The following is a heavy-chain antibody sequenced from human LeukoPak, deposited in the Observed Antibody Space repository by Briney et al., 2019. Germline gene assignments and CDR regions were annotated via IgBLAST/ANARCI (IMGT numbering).Heavy chain of an antibody. CDR1: GDSMSSYY. CDR3: ARDGTGYSSGWYPFDY. D-gene: IGHD6-19*01. V-gene: IGHV4-4*07. J-gene: IGHJ4*02. Sequence: SETLSLTCTVSGDSMSSYYWSWIRQPAGKGLEWIGRIYTSGSTNYNPSLKSRVTMSLDTSKNQFSLKLNSVTAADTAVHYCARDGTGYSSGWYPFDYWGQGTLVTVSS. CDR2: IYTSGST.